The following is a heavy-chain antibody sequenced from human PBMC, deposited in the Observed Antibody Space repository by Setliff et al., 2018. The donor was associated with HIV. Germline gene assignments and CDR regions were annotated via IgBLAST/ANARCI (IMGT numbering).Heavy chain of an antibody. CDR3: ARVGLGYRGVYYMDV. D-gene: IGHD5-12*01. CDR1: GFTFSSYA. CDR2: ISGSGGST. V-gene: IGHV3-23*01. J-gene: IGHJ6*03. Sequence: SGGSLRLSCAASGFTFSSYAMSWVRQAPGKGLEWVSAISGSGGSTYYVDSVKGRFTISRDNAKNSLFLQLNSLRAEDTAVYYCARVGLGYRGVYYMDVWGKGTTVTVS.